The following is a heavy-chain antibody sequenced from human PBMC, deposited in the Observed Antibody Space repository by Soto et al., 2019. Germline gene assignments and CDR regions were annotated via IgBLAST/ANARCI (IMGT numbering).Heavy chain of an antibody. V-gene: IGHV1-18*01. CDR2: ISAYNGNT. Sequence: QVQLVQSGAEVKKPGASVKVSCKASGYTFTSYGISWVRQAPGQGLEWMGWISAYNGNTNYAQKLQGRVTMTTDTATSTGYMGLRSVRSAETAVYYCAMGGGYYYGSGSANYYYCGMDVWGQGTTVTVSS. J-gene: IGHJ6*02. CDR3: AMGGGYYYGSGSANYYYCGMDV. CDR1: GYTFTSYG. D-gene: IGHD3-10*01.